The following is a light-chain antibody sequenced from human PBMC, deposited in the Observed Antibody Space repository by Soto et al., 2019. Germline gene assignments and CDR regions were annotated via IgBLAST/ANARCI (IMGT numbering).Light chain of an antibody. V-gene: IGKV1-9*01. CDR2: GAS. J-gene: IGKJ3*01. CDR3: QQLQRTPFT. CDR1: QDISRY. Sequence: QLTQSPSSLSASVGDRVTITCRASQDISRYIAWYQQRAGKAPKLLIYGASTLQSGVPSRFSGSGSGTEFTLTISSLQPEDFATYHCQQLQRTPFTFGPGTTVDV.